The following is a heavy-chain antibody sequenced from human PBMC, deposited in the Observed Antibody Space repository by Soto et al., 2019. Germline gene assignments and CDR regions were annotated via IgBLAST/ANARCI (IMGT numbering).Heavy chain of an antibody. CDR3: AKPLQQWLLQGSGVDV. CDR2: ISGDTATT. CDR1: GFSFSEYS. J-gene: IGHJ6*02. Sequence: PEGSLRLSCAASGFSFSEYSMTWVRQAPGKGLQWVSAISGDTATTHYADSVKGRFTISRDNSRDTLYLQMNSLRVEDTAINYCAKPLQQWLLQGSGVDVWGQGNTVTVSS. D-gene: IGHD6-19*01. V-gene: IGHV3-23*01.